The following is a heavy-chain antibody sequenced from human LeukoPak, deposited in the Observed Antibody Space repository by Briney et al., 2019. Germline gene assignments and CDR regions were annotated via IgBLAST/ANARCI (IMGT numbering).Heavy chain of an antibody. D-gene: IGHD3-3*01. CDR3: ARELAPYYDFWSGSTYFDY. CDR1: GYSISSGYY. Sequence: KPSETLSLTCTVSGYSISSGYYWGWIRQPPGKGLEWIGSIYHSGSTYYNPSLKSRVTISVDTAKNQFSLKLSSVTAADTAVYYCARELAPYYDFWSGSTYFDYWGQGTLVTVSS. J-gene: IGHJ4*02. CDR2: IYHSGST. V-gene: IGHV4-38-2*02.